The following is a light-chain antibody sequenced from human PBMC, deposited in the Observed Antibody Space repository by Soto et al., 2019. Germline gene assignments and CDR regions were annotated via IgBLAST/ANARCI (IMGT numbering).Light chain of an antibody. V-gene: IGLV1-40*01. Sequence: QSVLTQPPSASGTPGQRVTISCSGSSSNIGSNTVNWYQQLPGTAPKVLIYGNSNRPSGVPDRFSGSKSGTSASLAITGLQAEDEADYYCQSYDSSLSAVVFGGGTKLTVL. CDR1: SSNIGSNT. CDR3: QSYDSSLSAVV. J-gene: IGLJ2*01. CDR2: GNS.